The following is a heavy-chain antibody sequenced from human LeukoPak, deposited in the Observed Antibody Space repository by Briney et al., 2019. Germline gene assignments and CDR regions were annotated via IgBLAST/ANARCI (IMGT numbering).Heavy chain of an antibody. Sequence: ASVKVSCKASGYTFTMYYIHWVRQAPGQGLEWMGWINPNSGGTNYAQKFQGRVTMTRDTSISTAYMELSRLRSDDTAVYYSARVKQQLVLKTYNWFDPWGQGTLVTVSS. CDR1: GYTFTMYY. J-gene: IGHJ5*02. CDR3: ARVKQQLVLKTYNWFDP. CDR2: INPNSGGT. V-gene: IGHV1-2*02. D-gene: IGHD6-13*01.